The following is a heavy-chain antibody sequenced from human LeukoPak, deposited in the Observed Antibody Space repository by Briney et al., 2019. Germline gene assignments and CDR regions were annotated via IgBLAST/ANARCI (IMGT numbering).Heavy chain of an antibody. Sequence: GRSLRLSCAASGFTFDDYAMHWVRQAPGKGLEWVSGISWNSGSIGYADSVKGRFTISRDNAKNSLYLQMNSLRAEDTALYYCAKDIFTGVAAAGAIDYWGQGTLVTVSS. CDR3: AKDIFTGVAAAGAIDY. D-gene: IGHD6-13*01. J-gene: IGHJ4*02. V-gene: IGHV3-9*01. CDR2: ISWNSGSI. CDR1: GFTFDDYA.